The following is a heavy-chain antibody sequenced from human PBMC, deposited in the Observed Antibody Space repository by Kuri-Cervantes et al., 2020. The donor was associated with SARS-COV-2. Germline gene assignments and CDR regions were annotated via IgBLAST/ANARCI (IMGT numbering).Heavy chain of an antibody. J-gene: IGHJ6*01. D-gene: IGHD3-10*01. V-gene: IGHV4-34*01. CDR2: INHSGST. CDR1: GGSFSGYY. CDR3: ARVDSGSGGWDGMDV. Sequence: SETLSLTCAVYGGSFSGYYWSWIRQPPGKGLEWIGEINHSGSTNYNPSLKGRVTISVDTSKNQFSLKLSSVTAADTAVYYCARVDSGSGGWDGMDVWGQGTTVTVSS.